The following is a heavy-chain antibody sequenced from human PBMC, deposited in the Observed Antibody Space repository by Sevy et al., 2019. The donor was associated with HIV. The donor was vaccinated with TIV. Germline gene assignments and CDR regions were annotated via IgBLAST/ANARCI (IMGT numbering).Heavy chain of an antibody. D-gene: IGHD1-26*01. V-gene: IGHV4-31*03. Sequence: SETLSLTCTVSGGSISSLNYYWSWIRQHPGKGLEWIGYISYSGRTNDNPSLKSRITISVDTPKNQFSLRLSSVTATDTAVYYCARANAYLTSDAFDFWGQGTMVTVSS. J-gene: IGHJ3*01. CDR3: ARANAYLTSDAFDF. CDR2: ISYSGRT. CDR1: GGSISSLNYY.